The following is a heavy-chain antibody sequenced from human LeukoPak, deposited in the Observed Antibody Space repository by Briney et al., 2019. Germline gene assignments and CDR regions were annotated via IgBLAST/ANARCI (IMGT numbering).Heavy chain of an antibody. V-gene: IGHV1-46*01. CDR2: INPSGGST. J-gene: IGHJ3*02. D-gene: IGHD3-16*01. Sequence: ASVKVSCKASGYTFTSYYMHWVRQAPGQGLEWMGIINPSGGSTSYAQKFQGRVTMARDTSTSTVYMELSSLRSEDTAVYYCARVAWRAFGAFDIWGQGTMVTASS. CDR1: GYTFTSYY. CDR3: ARVAWRAFGAFDI.